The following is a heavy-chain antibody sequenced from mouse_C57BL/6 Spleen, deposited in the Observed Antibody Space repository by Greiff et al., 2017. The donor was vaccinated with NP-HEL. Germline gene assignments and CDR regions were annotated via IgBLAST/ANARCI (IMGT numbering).Heavy chain of an antibody. CDR1: GYTFTSYW. J-gene: IGHJ4*01. CDR3: ARAEGAMDY. V-gene: IGHV1-52*01. CDR2: IDPSDSET. Sequence: QVQLQQPGAELVRPGSSVKLSCKASGYTFTSYWMHWVKQRPIQGLEWIGNIDPSDSETHYNEKFKDKATLTVDKSSSTTYMQLSSLTSEDSAVYYCARAEGAMDYWGQGTSVTVAA.